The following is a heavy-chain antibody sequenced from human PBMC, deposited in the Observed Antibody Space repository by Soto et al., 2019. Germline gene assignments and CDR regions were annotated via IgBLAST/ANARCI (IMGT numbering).Heavy chain of an antibody. CDR3: ASAGYGGESHFDY. Sequence: QVKLVESGGGVVQPGRSLRLSCAASGFTFRSHGMHWVRQAPGKGLEWVAVRWYDGSNKYYADSVMGRFTISRDNSKHTLCLQMNSLKAEDSAVYYWASAGYGGESHFDYWGQGVLVSVPS. D-gene: IGHD2-21*01. V-gene: IGHV3-33*01. J-gene: IGHJ4*02. CDR1: GFTFRSHG. CDR2: RWYDGSNK.